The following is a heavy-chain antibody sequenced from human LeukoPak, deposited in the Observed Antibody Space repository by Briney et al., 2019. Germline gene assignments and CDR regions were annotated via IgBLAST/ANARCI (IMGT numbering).Heavy chain of an antibody. CDR1: GFTFSSYD. CDR3: ARDRFGTSLDAFEI. Sequence: GGSLRLSCAASGFTFSSYDMNWVRQAPGKGLEWVSSISGSSTYIYYADSVKGRFTISRDNAKNSLYLQMNSLRAEDTTVYYCARDRFGTSLDAFEIWGQGTMVSVSS. D-gene: IGHD2-2*01. CDR2: ISGSSTYI. V-gene: IGHV3-21*01. J-gene: IGHJ3*02.